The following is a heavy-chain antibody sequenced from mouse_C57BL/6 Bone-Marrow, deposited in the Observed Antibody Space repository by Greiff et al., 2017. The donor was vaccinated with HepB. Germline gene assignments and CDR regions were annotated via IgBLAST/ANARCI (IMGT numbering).Heavy chain of an antibody. CDR1: GFNIKDDY. CDR2: IDPENGDT. CDR3: TTEQAWFAY. V-gene: IGHV14-4*01. Sequence: VHVKQSGAELVRPGASVKLSCTASGFNIKDDYMHWVKQRPEQGLEWIGWIDPENGDTEYASKFQGKATITADTSSNTAYLQLSSLTSEDTAVYYCTTEQAWFAYWGQGTLVTVSA. J-gene: IGHJ3*01.